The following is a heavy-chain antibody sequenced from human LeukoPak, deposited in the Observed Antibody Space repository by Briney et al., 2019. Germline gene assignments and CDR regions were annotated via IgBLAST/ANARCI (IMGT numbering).Heavy chain of an antibody. Sequence: PGGSLRLSCAASGFTFSSYAMSWVRQAPEKGLEWVSAISGGGYTTYYADSVKGRFTISRDNVKNSLYLQMNSLRAEDTAVYYCARGWKFYYDSSGYPGDYWGQGTLVTVSS. CDR3: ARGWKFYYDSSGYPGDY. D-gene: IGHD3-22*01. CDR1: GFTFSSYA. CDR2: ISGGGYTT. J-gene: IGHJ4*02. V-gene: IGHV3-23*01.